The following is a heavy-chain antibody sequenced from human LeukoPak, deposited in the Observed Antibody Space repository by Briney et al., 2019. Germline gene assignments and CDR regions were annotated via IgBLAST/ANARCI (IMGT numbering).Heavy chain of an antibody. CDR2: IYTSGST. J-gene: IGHJ4*02. Sequence: SETLSLTRTVSGGSISSGSYYWRWIRPPAGKGLEWIGRIYTSGSTNYNPSLKSRVTISVDTSKNQFSLKLSSVTAADTAVYYCARGLGFYCSSTSCYVGALDFWGQGTLVTVSS. D-gene: IGHD2-2*01. CDR1: GGSISSGSYY. V-gene: IGHV4-61*02. CDR3: ARGLGFYCSSTSCYVGALDF.